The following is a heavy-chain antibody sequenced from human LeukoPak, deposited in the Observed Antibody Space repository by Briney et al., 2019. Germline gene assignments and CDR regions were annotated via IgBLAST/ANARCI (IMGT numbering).Heavy chain of an antibody. D-gene: IGHD1-26*01. CDR3: TRVTGGSGSYPDF. Sequence: GGSLRLSCAASGFTFSTYWMTCVRETPGKGLEWVANVHQGGSEKYYWDSVKGRFTIFRDNAQNSLYLHMNSLRVEDTGVYYCTRVTGGSGSYPDFWGRGTLVTVSS. CDR2: VHQGGSEK. CDR1: GFTFSTYW. J-gene: IGHJ4*02. V-gene: IGHV3-7*01.